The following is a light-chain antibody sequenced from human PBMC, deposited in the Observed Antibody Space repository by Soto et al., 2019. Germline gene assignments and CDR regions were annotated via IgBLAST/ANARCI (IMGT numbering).Light chain of an antibody. J-gene: IGLJ3*02. V-gene: IGLV1-44*01. CDR1: SSNIGSNT. CDR3: AAWDASLNGWV. Sequence: QSVLTQPPSASGTPGQRVTISCSGSSSNIGSNTVNWYQQLPGTAPKLLIYSNNQRPSGVPDRFSGSKSGTSASLAISGLQFEDEADYDCAAWDASLNGWVFGGGTKLTVL. CDR2: SNN.